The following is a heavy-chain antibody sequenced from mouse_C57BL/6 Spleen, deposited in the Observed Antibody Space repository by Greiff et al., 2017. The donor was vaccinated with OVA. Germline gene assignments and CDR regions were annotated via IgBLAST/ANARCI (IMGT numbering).Heavy chain of an antibody. Sequence: QVQLKESGAELVRPGASVTLSCKASGYTFTDYEMHWVKQTPVHGLEWIGAIDPETGGTAYNQKFKGKAILTADKSSSTAYMELRSLTSEDSAVYYCTRGATVVALYYFDYWGQGTTLTVSS. D-gene: IGHD1-1*01. CDR2: IDPETGGT. V-gene: IGHV1-15*01. J-gene: IGHJ2*01. CDR3: TRGATVVALYYFDY. CDR1: GYTFTDYE.